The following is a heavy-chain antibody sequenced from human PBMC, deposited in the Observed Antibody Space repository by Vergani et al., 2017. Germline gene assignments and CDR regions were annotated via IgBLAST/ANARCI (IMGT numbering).Heavy chain of an antibody. V-gene: IGHV4-38-2*02. CDR1: NYSISRGYF. J-gene: IGHJ6*02. Sequence: QVQLQESGPGLVKPSETLSLTCTVSNYSISRGYFWGWIRRPPGKGLEWIESFHHTGMTYNNPSLKSRVTISVDTSKNQFSLKLSSVTAADTAVYYCASPSSDERLSTNAHYYYGMDVWGQGTTVTVSS. D-gene: IGHD3-16*02. CDR3: ASPSSDERLSTNAHYYYGMDV. CDR2: FHHTGMT.